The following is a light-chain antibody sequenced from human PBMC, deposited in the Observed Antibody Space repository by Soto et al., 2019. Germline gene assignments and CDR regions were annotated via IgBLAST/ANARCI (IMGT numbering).Light chain of an antibody. V-gene: IGKV1-5*01. CDR1: QSIPAW. CDR2: DGS. CDR3: QQYTTYSPT. J-gene: IGKJ4*01. Sequence: DIQMTQSPSTLSASVGDRVTITCRASQSIPAWLAWYQQKPGKAPKLLIYDGSSLERGVPSRFSGSGSGTDFTLAINSLQPDDFATYYCQQYTTYSPTFGGGTKVEIK.